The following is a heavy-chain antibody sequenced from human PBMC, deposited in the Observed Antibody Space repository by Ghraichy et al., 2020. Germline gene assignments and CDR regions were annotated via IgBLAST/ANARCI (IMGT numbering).Heavy chain of an antibody. V-gene: IGHV4-34*01. CDR3: ARGLAQIPDF. J-gene: IGHJ4*02. CDR1: GASFSGYY. Sequence: SETLSLTCAVYGASFSGYYWSWIRQSPWKGLEWIGEINHSGSTNCNPSLKSRVTISVDTSKNQFSLKLSSVTAADTAVYYCARGLAQIPDFWGQGTLVTVSS. CDR2: INHSGST.